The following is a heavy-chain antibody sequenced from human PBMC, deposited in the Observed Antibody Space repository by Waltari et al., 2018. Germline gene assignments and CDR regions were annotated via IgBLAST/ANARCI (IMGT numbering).Heavy chain of an antibody. D-gene: IGHD5-18*01. CDR1: GGSISRGSYY. V-gene: IGHV4-61*02. CDR2: IYTSGST. CDR3: ARDGYGYASNYYYYYMDV. J-gene: IGHJ6*03. Sequence: QVQLQESGPGLVKPSQTLSLTCTVSGGSISRGSYYWSWIRQPAGKGLEWIGRIYTSGSTNYNPSLKSRVTISVDTSKNQFSLKLSSVTAADTAVYYCARDGYGYASNYYYYYMDVWGKGTTVTVSS.